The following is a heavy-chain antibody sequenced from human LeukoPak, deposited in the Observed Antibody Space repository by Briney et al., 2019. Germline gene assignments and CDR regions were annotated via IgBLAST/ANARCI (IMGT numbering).Heavy chain of an antibody. CDR3: RGGSNRTAFDY. J-gene: IGHJ4*02. Sequence: KTSETLSLTCAVYGGSFSGYYWSWIRQPPGKGREWIGEINYSGSTNYNPSLKSRVTISVDTSKNQFSLKLSSVTAADTAVYYCRGGSNRTAFDYWGQGTLVTVSS. CDR1: GGSFSGYY. D-gene: IGHD1-26*01. CDR2: INYSGST. V-gene: IGHV4-34*01.